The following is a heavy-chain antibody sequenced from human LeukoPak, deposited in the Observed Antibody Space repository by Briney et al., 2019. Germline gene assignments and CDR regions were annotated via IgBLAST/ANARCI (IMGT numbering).Heavy chain of an antibody. CDR2: IYSGGST. V-gene: IGHV3-53*01. Sequence: PGGSLRLSCAASGFNSINYVMNWVRQAPGKGLEWVSVIYSGGSTYYADSVKGRFTISRDNSKNTLYLQMNSLRAEDTAVYYCARVWVVPAALSDAFDIWGQGTMVTVSS. D-gene: IGHD2-2*01. CDR3: ARVWVVPAALSDAFDI. J-gene: IGHJ3*02. CDR1: GFNSINYV.